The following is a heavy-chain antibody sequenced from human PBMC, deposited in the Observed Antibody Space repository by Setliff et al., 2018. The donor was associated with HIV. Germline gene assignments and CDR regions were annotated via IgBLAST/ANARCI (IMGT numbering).Heavy chain of an antibody. D-gene: IGHD3-22*01. Sequence: GESLKISCKGSGYSFTSYWIGWVRQMPGKGLEWMGIIYPGDSDTRYSPSFQGQVTISADKSISTAYLQWSSLKASDTAMYYCARLFDYYYDSSGYIDYWGQGTTVTVSS. V-gene: IGHV5-51*01. J-gene: IGHJ4*03. CDR1: GYSFTSYW. CDR3: ARLFDYYYDSSGYIDY. CDR2: IYPGDSDT.